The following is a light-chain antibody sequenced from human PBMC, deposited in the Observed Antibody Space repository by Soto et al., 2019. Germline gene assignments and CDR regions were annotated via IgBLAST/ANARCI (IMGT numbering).Light chain of an antibody. CDR2: AAS. V-gene: IGKV1-12*01. CDR3: QQANSFPRT. Sequence: DIQMTQSPSSVSASVVDRVTITCRASQGISSYLAWYQQRPGSAPKLLIYAASSLQSGVPSRFSGSRSGTDFTLTITSLQPEDFATYYCQQANSFPRTFGPGTKVDFK. CDR1: QGISSY. J-gene: IGKJ3*01.